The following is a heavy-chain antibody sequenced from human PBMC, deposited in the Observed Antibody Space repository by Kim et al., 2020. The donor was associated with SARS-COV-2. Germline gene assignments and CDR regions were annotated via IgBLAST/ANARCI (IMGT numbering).Heavy chain of an antibody. CDR2: GGRT. D-gene: IGHD6-19*01. Sequence: GGRTEYAASVKGRFTISRDESKSIAYLQMNSLKTEDTAVYYCTREDSSGWDWGQGTLVTVSP. V-gene: IGHV3-49*02. CDR3: TREDSSGWD. J-gene: IGHJ4*02.